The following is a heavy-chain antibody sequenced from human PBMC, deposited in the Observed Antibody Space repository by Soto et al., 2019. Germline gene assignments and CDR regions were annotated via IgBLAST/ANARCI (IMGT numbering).Heavy chain of an antibody. CDR3: SKDRYQNIDY. V-gene: IGHV3-30*18. CDR1: GFTFSSYG. Sequence: HPGGSLRLSCAASGFTFSSYGMHWVRQAPGKGLEWVAVISYDGSNKYYADSVKGRFTISRDNSKNTLYLQMNSLRAEDTAVYYCSKDRYQNIDYFGQGTLVTVSS. D-gene: IGHD3-16*02. J-gene: IGHJ4*02. CDR2: ISYDGSNK.